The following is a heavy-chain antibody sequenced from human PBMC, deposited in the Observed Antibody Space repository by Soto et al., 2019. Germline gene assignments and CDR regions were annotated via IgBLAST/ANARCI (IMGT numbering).Heavy chain of an antibody. D-gene: IGHD2-8*01. CDR3: ARVYCTNGVCAGGMDV. V-gene: IGHV3-33*01. Sequence: VGSLRLSCAASGFTFSSYGMHWVRQAPGNGLEWVAVIWYDGSNKYYADSVKGRFTISRDNSKNTLYLQMNSLRAEDTAVYYCARVYCTNGVCAGGMDVWGQGTTVTVSS. CDR1: GFTFSSYG. CDR2: IWYDGSNK. J-gene: IGHJ6*02.